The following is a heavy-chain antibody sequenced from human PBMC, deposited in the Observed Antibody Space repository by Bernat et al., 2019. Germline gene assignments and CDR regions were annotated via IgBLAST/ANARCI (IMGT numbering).Heavy chain of an antibody. J-gene: IGHJ6*03. Sequence: QVQLVQSGAEVKKPGASVKVSCKTSGYTFTGYYMHWVRQAPGQGLEWMGWINPNSGGTNYAQKFQGWVTMTRDTSISTAYMELSRLTSDDTAVYYCARAPYYYYYYIDFWGTGTTVTVSS. V-gene: IGHV1-2*04. CDR2: INPNSGGT. CDR1: GYTFTGYY. CDR3: ARAPYYYYYYIDF.